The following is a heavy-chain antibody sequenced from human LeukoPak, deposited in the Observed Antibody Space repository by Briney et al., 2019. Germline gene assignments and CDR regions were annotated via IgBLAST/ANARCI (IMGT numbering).Heavy chain of an antibody. CDR2: IIPIFGTA. D-gene: IGHD3-22*01. CDR1: GYTYSSYV. CDR3: ARSYYDSSGYYGYYFDY. V-gene: IGHV1-69*13. Sequence: SVKVSCTASGYTYSSYVMNWVRQAPGQGLEWMGGIIPIFGTANYAQKIQGRVTITADESTSTAYMELSSLRSEDTAVYYCARSYYDSSGYYGYYFDYWGQGTLVTVSS. J-gene: IGHJ4*02.